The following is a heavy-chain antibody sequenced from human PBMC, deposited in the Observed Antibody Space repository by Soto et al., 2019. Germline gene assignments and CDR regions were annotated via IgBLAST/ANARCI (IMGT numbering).Heavy chain of an antibody. V-gene: IGHV5-10-1*01. CDR3: ARQIYDSDTGPIFQYYCDS. CDR1: GYSFAGYW. J-gene: IGHJ4*02. Sequence: GESLKISCKGSGYSFAGYWITWVRQKPGKGLEWMGRIDPSDSQTYYSPSFRGHVTISVTKSITTVFLQWSSLRASDTAMYYCARQIYDSDTGPIFQYYCDSWGQGTPVNVSS. CDR2: IDPSDSQT. D-gene: IGHD3-22*01.